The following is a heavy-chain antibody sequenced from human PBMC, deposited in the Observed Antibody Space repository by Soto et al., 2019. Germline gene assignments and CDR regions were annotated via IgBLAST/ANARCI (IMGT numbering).Heavy chain of an antibody. J-gene: IGHJ4*02. V-gene: IGHV1-69*01. CDR1: GGTFSSYA. CDR3: ARSKNGYCNNGVCYGPFDY. Sequence: QVQLVQSGAEVKKPGSSVKVSCKASGGTFSSYAISWVRQAPGQGLEWMGGIIPIFGTANYAQKFQGRVTITADESRSTAYMELSSLRAEDTAVYYWARSKNGYCNNGVCYGPFDYWGQGTLVTVSS. D-gene: IGHD2-8*01. CDR2: IIPIFGTA.